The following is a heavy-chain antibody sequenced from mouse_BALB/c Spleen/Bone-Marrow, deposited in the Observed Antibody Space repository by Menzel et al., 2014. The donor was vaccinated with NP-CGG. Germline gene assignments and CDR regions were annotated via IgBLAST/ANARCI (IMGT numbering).Heavy chain of an antibody. CDR1: GYAFSVYW. Sequence: VQLQESGAELVRPGSSVKISCEASGYAFSVYWMNWVKQRPGQGLEWIGQIYPGDGDTNYNGKFKGRATLTADKSSNTAYMQLGSLTSEDSAVYFCARGGISVDYWGQGTTLTVSS. CDR3: ARGGISVDY. J-gene: IGHJ2*01. CDR2: IYPGDGDT. V-gene: IGHV1-80*01.